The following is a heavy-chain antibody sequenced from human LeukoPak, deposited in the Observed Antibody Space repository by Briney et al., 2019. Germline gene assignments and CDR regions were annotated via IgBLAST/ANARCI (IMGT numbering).Heavy chain of an antibody. CDR1: GGSISSGSYY. J-gene: IGHJ4*02. Sequence: SQTLSLTCTVSGGSISSGSYYWSWIRQPAGKGLEWIGRIYTSGSTNYNPTLKSRVTISVDTSKNQFSLKLSSVTAADTAVYYCARDLWFGELLSSIWGQGTLVTVSS. CDR2: IYTSGST. D-gene: IGHD3-10*01. CDR3: ARDLWFGELLSSI. V-gene: IGHV4-61*02.